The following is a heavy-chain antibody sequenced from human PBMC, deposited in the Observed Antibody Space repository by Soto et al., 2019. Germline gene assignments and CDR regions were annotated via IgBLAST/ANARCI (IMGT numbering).Heavy chain of an antibody. D-gene: IGHD6-6*01. CDR2: ISGSTGTT. CDR3: AKVIVLGASTLEY. V-gene: IGHV3-23*01. J-gene: IGHJ4*02. Sequence: EQVLESGGGLVQPGGSLRLSCAASGFTFNHYAMAWVRQTPGKGLEWVSVISGSTGTTYYEDAVKGRVTISRDNSKNTVYLQMNSLRVEDSALYSCAKVIVLGASTLEYWGPGTRVTVSS. CDR1: GFTFNHYA.